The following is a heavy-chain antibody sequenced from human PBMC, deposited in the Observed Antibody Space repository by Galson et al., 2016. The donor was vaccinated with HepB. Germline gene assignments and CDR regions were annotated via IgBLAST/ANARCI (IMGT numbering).Heavy chain of an antibody. CDR3: ARAGVSNWPDFDF. CDR2: INQDGSEK. Sequence: SLRLSCAASGFIFRSYWMSWVRQAPGKGLEWVANINQDGSEKYYVDSVKGRFTISRDDSMNTVFLQMDSLRAEDTAVYYCARAGVSNWPDFDFWGQGALVTVSS. J-gene: IGHJ4*02. CDR1: GFIFRSYW. D-gene: IGHD6-13*01. V-gene: IGHV3-7*01.